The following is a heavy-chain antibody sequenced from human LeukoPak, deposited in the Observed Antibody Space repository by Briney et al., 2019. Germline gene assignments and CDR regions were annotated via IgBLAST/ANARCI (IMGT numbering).Heavy chain of an antibody. J-gene: IGHJ5*02. Sequence: GASVKVSCKASGYTFTGYYMHWVRQAPGQGLEWMGWINPNSGGTNYAQKFQGRVTMTRDTSISTAYMELSRLRSDDTAVYYCASFIRLKPAAITIWFDPWGQGTLVTVSS. V-gene: IGHV1-2*02. CDR1: GYTFTGYY. CDR3: ASFIRLKPAAITIWFDP. D-gene: IGHD2-2*01. CDR2: INPNSGGT.